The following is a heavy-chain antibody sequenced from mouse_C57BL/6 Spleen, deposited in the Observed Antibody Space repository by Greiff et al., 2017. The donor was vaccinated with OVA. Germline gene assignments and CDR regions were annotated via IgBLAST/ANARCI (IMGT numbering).Heavy chain of an antibody. V-gene: IGHV1-62-2*01. J-gene: IGHJ3*01. CDR1: GYTFTEYT. CDR3: ARHEGGIYYRNLAWFAY. D-gene: IGHD2-1*01. CDR2: FYPGSGSI. Sequence: VQLQQSGAELVKPGASVKLSCKASGYTFTEYTIHWVKQRSGQGLEWIGWFYPGSGSIKYNEKFKDKATLTADKSSSTVYMELSRLTSEDSAVYFCARHEGGIYYRNLAWFAYWGQGTLVTVSA.